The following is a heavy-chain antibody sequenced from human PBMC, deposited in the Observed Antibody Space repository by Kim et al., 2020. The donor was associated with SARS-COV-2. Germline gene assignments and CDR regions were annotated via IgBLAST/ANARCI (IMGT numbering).Heavy chain of an antibody. J-gene: IGHJ4*02. Sequence: DGGTTDYAAPVKGRFTISRDDSKNTLYLQMNSLKTEDTAVYYCTTGYLFYWGQGTLVTVSS. D-gene: IGHD2-21*01. CDR3: TTGYLFY. V-gene: IGHV3-15*01. CDR2: DGGTT.